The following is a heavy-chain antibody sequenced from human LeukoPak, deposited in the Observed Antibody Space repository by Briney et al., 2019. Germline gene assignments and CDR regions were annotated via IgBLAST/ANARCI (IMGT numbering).Heavy chain of an antibody. CDR1: GYTFTSYD. D-gene: IGHD3-9*01. Sequence: GASVKVSCKASGYTFTSYDINWVRPATGQGLEWMGWMNPNSGNTGYAQKFQGRVTMTRNTSISTAYMELSSLRSEDTAVYYCARGYFDWFGAFDIWGQGTMVTVSS. CDR2: MNPNSGNT. V-gene: IGHV1-8*01. CDR3: ARGYFDWFGAFDI. J-gene: IGHJ3*02.